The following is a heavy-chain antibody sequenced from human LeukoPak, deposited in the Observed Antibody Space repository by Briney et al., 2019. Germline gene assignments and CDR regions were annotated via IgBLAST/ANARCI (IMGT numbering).Heavy chain of an antibody. CDR3: ASIDFWSGRPNY. J-gene: IGHJ4*02. D-gene: IGHD3-3*01. CDR1: GFTFSSYW. V-gene: IGHV3-7*01. CDR2: IKQDGSEK. Sequence: GGSLRLSCAASGFTFSSYWMSWVCQFPGNGLEWVANIKQDGSEKYYLDSVKGRFTVSRDNAKNSLYLQMNSLRAEDTAVYYCASIDFWSGRPNYWGQGTLVTVAS.